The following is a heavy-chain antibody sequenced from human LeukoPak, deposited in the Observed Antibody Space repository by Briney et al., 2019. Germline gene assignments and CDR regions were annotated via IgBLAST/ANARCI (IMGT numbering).Heavy chain of an antibody. V-gene: IGHV4-34*01. Sequence: SETLSLTCAVYGGSFSGYYWSWIRQPPGKGLEWIGEINHSGSTNYNPSLKSRVTISVDTSKNQFSLKLSSVTAADTAVYYCARLPIAAAGTSWFDSWGQGTLVTVSS. CDR2: INHSGST. D-gene: IGHD6-13*01. CDR1: GGSFSGYY. J-gene: IGHJ5*01. CDR3: ARLPIAAAGTSWFDS.